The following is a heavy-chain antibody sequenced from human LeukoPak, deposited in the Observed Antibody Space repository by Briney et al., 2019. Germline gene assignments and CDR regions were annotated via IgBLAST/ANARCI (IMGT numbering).Heavy chain of an antibody. CDR1: GGSISSSSYY. D-gene: IGHD3-10*01. CDR2: IYYSGST. V-gene: IGHV4-39*07. Sequence: PSETLSLTCTVSGGSISSSSYYWGWIRQPPGKGLEWIGSIYYSGSTYYNPSLKSRVTISVDTSKNQFSLKLSSVTAADTAVYYCARGLRLHYYGSGSYGMDVWGQGTTVTVSS. J-gene: IGHJ6*02. CDR3: ARGLRLHYYGSGSYGMDV.